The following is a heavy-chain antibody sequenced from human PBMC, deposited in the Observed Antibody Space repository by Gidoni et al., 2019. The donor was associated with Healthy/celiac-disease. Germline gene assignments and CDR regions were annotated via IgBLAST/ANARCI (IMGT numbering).Heavy chain of an antibody. Sequence: QLQLQESGPGLVKPSETLSLTCTVSGGSISSSSYYWGWIRQPPGKGLEWIGSIYYSGSTYYNPSLKSRVTISVDTSKNQFSLKLSSVTAADTAVYYCARRGGNSDWYFDFWGRGTLVTVSS. CDR1: GGSISSSSYY. J-gene: IGHJ2*01. CDR3: ARRGGNSDWYFDF. V-gene: IGHV4-39*01. D-gene: IGHD2-21*02. CDR2: IYYSGST.